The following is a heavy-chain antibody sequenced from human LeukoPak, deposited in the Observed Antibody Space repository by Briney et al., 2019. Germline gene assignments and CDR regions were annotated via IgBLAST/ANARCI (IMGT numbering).Heavy chain of an antibody. Sequence: SQTLSLTCTVSGGSISSGDYYWSWIRQPPGKGLEWIGYIYYSGSTYYNPSLKSRVTISVDTSKNQFSLKLSSVTAADTAVYYCARDGAGSGWHPLDYWGQGTLVTVSS. CDR3: ARDGAGSGWHPLDY. J-gene: IGHJ4*02. CDR1: GGSISSGDYY. CDR2: IYYSGST. V-gene: IGHV4-30-4*08. D-gene: IGHD6-19*01.